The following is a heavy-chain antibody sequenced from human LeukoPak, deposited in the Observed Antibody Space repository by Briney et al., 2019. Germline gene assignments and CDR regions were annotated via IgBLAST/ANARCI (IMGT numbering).Heavy chain of an antibody. CDR2: IIPIFGTA. Sequence: ASVKVSCKASGGTFSSYAISWVRQAPGQGLEWMGGIIPIFGTANYAQKFQGRVTITADESASTAYMELSSLRSEDTAVYYCAWSSGYYYYYYCGMDVWGQGTTVTVSS. CDR3: AWSSGYYYYYYCGMDV. D-gene: IGHD3-22*01. J-gene: IGHJ6*02. V-gene: IGHV1-69*13. CDR1: GGTFSSYA.